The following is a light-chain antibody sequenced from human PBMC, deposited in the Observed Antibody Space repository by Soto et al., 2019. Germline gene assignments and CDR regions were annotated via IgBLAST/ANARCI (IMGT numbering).Light chain of an antibody. CDR3: QQYNNWPTIT. Sequence: DIVMTQSPATMSVSPGARSTLSCMASQSVRSKLAWYQQKPGQAPRLFIYGASTRATGIPARFSGIGSGTEFTLTVSSLQSEDFAVYYCQQYNNWPTITFCQGARLEIK. J-gene: IGKJ5*01. V-gene: IGKV3-15*01. CDR1: QSVRSK. CDR2: GAS.